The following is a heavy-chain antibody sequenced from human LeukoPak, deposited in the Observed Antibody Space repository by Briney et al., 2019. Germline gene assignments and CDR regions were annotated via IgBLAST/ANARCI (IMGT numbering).Heavy chain of an antibody. CDR3: AGDYYDSSGPTP. CDR2: ISYDGSNK. D-gene: IGHD3-22*01. Sequence: GGSLRLSCAASGFTFSSYGMHWVRQAPGKGLEWVAVISYDGSNKYYAGSVKGRFTISRDNSKNTLYLQMNSLRAEDTAVYYCAGDYYDSSGPTPWGQGTLVTVSS. J-gene: IGHJ5*02. V-gene: IGHV3-30*03. CDR1: GFTFSSYG.